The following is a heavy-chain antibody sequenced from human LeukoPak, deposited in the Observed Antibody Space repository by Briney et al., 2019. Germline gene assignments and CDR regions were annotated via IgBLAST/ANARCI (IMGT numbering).Heavy chain of an antibody. V-gene: IGHV1-46*01. D-gene: IGHD3-22*01. CDR3: AREAPGYYYDSSGYHPSETFDY. CDR2: INPSGGST. J-gene: IGHJ4*02. Sequence: ASVKVSCKASGYTFTSYYMHWVRQAPGQGLEWMGIINPSGGSTSYAQQFQGRVTMTRDMSTSTVYMELSSLRSEDTAVYYCAREAPGYYYDSSGYHPSETFDYWGQGTLVTVSS. CDR1: GYTFTSYY.